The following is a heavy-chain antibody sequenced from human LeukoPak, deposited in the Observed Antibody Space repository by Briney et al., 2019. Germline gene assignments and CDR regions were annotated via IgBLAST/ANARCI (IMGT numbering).Heavy chain of an antibody. D-gene: IGHD3-10*01. Sequence: SETLSLTCTVSGGSISTYYWSWIRQPPGKGLEWIGYIYYSGSTNYNPSLKSRVTISVDTSKNQLSLKLSSVTAADTAVYYCAREGWRYYGSGSYYKPYYFDYWGQGTLVTVSS. V-gene: IGHV4-59*01. CDR1: GGSISTYY. CDR3: AREGWRYYGSGSYYKPYYFDY. CDR2: IYYSGST. J-gene: IGHJ4*02.